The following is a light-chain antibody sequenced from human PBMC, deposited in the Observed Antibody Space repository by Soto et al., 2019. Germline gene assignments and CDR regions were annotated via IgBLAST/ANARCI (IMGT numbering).Light chain of an antibody. Sequence: QSVLTQPPSASGSPGQSVTIPCIGTSSDVGGYNYVSWYQQHPGKAPKLMIYEVSKRPSGVPDRFSGSKSGNTASLTVSGLQAEDEADYYCSSYAASNNLGVFGGGTKVTVL. CDR1: SSDVGGYNY. J-gene: IGLJ2*01. V-gene: IGLV2-8*01. CDR2: EVS. CDR3: SSYAASNNLGV.